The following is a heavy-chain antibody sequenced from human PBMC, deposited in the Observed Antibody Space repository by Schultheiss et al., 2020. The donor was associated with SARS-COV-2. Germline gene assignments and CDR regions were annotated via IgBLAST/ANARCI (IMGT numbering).Heavy chain of an antibody. V-gene: IGHV3-21*05. CDR2: ISSSSSYT. CDR3: ARDAVLLWFGELDV. Sequence: GGSLRLSCAASGFTFSSYAMSWVRQAPGKGLEWVSYISSSSSYTNYADSVKGRFTISRDNSKNTLYLQMNSLRAEDTAVYYCARDAVLLWFGELDVWGQGTTVTVSS. J-gene: IGHJ6*02. CDR1: GFTFSSYA. D-gene: IGHD3-10*01.